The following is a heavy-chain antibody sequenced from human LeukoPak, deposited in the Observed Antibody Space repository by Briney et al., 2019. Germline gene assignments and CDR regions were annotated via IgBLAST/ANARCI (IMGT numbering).Heavy chain of an antibody. D-gene: IGHD6-19*01. V-gene: IGHV3-30*02. CDR1: GFTFSSYG. J-gene: IGHJ4*02. Sequence: PGGSLRLSCAASGFTFSSYGMHWVRQAPGKGLEWVAFIRYDGSNKYYADSVKGRFTISRDNSKNTLYLQMNSLRAEDTAVYYCAKDQRSLAVAGRYFDYWGQGTLVTVSS. CDR3: AKDQRSLAVAGRYFDY. CDR2: IRYDGSNK.